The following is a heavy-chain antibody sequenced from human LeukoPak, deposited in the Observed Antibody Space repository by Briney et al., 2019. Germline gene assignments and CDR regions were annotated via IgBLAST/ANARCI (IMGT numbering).Heavy chain of an antibody. CDR3: ARDSGTTGEVKFDP. V-gene: IGHV4-4*07. J-gene: IGHJ5*02. CDR2: IYTSGTI. D-gene: IGHD3-10*01. Sequence: PSETLSLTCTVSGGSISSHYWSWIRQPAGTALEWIGRIYTSGTITYNPSLKSRVTMSVDTSKNQSSLKLSSVTAADTAVYYCARDSGTTGEVKFDPWGQGTLVTVSS. CDR1: GGSISSHY.